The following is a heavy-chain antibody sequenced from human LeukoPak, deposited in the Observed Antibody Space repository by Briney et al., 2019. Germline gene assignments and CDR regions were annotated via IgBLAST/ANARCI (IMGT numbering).Heavy chain of an antibody. CDR3: AKAVYYYMDV. CDR1: GGSISSYY. Sequence: SETLSLTCTVSGGSISSYYWSWIRQPPAKGLEWIGYIYTSGSTNYNPSLKSRVTISVDTSKNQFSLKLSSVTAADTAVYYCAKAVYYYMDVWGKGTTVTVSS. CDR2: IYTSGST. V-gene: IGHV4-4*09. J-gene: IGHJ6*03.